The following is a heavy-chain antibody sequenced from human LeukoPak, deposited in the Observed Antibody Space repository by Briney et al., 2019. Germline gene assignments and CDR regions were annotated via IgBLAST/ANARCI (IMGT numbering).Heavy chain of an antibody. CDR2: ISAYNGNT. V-gene: IGHV1-18*01. D-gene: IGHD3-10*01. CDR3: ARERDMYYYGSGSLTMDV. J-gene: IGHJ6*04. CDR1: GHTFTSYG. Sequence: ASVKVSCKASGHTFTSYGISWVRQAPGQGLEWMGWISAYNGNTNYAQKLQGRVTMTTDTSTSTAYMELRSLRSDDTAVYYCARERDMYYYGSGSLTMDVWGKGTTVTVSS.